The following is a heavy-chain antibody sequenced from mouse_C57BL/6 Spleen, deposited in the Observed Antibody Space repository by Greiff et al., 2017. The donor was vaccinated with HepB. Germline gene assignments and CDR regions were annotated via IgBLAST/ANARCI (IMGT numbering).Heavy chain of an antibody. CDR3: ALYYYGSGGMDY. D-gene: IGHD1-1*01. J-gene: IGHJ4*01. Sequence: QVQLQQPGAELVRPGSSVKLSCKASGYTFTSYWMHWVKQRPIQGLEWIGNIDPSDSETHYNQKFKDKATLTVDKSSSTAYMQLSSLTSEDSAVYYCALYYYGSGGMDYWGQGTSVTVSS. CDR1: GYTFTSYW. V-gene: IGHV1-52*01. CDR2: IDPSDSET.